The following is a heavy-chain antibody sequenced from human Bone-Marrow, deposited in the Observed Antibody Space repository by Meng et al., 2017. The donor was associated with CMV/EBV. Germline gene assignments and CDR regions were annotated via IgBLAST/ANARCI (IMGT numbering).Heavy chain of an antibody. CDR1: GYTFINFG. V-gene: IGHV1-18*01. Sequence: ASVKVSCKASGYTFINFGFSWVRQVPGQGLQWMGWISTYNGNTNYAQRLQGRVTLTTDTSTSTAYMELRSLRSDDTAVYYCARGYSYGYDYYYYYGMDVWGQGTTVTVSS. J-gene: IGHJ6*02. CDR3: ARGYSYGYDYYYYYGMDV. CDR2: ISTYNGNT. D-gene: IGHD5-18*01.